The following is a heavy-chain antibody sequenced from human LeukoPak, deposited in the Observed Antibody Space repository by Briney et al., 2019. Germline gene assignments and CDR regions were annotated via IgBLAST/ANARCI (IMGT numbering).Heavy chain of an antibody. J-gene: IGHJ4*02. CDR2: TYHSSKWYN. D-gene: IGHD1-26*01. Sequence: SQTLSLTCAISGDSVSSNSAAWNWIRQSPSRGLEWLVRTYHSSKWYNDYALSVKSRISVNPDTPKNQFSLQLNSVTPEDTAVYYCARGGSYSFDYWGQGTLVTVSS. CDR1: GDSVSSNSAA. CDR3: ARGGSYSFDY. V-gene: IGHV6-1*01.